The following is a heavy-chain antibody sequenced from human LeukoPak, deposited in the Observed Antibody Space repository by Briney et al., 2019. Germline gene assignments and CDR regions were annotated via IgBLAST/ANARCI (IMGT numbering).Heavy chain of an antibody. V-gene: IGHV3-21*06. CDR3: ARDGVTAAGRHFDY. CDR1: GFTFSSYS. J-gene: IGHJ4*02. Sequence: GGSLRLSCAASGFTFSSYSMNWVRQAPGKGLEWVSSISSSSSYIYYADSVKGRFTISRDNAKNSLYLQMNSLRAEDTAVYYCARDGVTAAGRHFDYWGQGTLVTVSS. CDR2: ISSSSSYI. D-gene: IGHD6-13*01.